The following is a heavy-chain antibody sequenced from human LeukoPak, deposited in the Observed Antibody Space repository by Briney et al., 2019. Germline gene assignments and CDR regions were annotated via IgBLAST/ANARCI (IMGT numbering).Heavy chain of an antibody. CDR3: AREPDPSYSGTPGY. CDR2: ISAYNGNT. Sequence: ASVKVSCKASGYTFTSYGISWVRQAPGQGLEWMGWISAYNGNTNYAQKLQGRVTMTTDTSTSTAYMELRSLRSDDTAVYYCAREPDPSYSGTPGYWGQGTLVTVSS. D-gene: IGHD1-26*01. J-gene: IGHJ4*02. CDR1: GYTFTSYG. V-gene: IGHV1-18*01.